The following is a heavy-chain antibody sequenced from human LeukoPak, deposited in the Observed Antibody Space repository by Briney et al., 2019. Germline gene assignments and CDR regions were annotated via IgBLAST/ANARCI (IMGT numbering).Heavy chain of an antibody. CDR1: GFTFSTFA. CDR2: ISSSSTFK. J-gene: IGHJ1*01. V-gene: IGHV3-21*04. D-gene: IGHD6-6*01. Sequence: GGSLRLSCTTSGFTFSTFAMNWIRQAPGKGLERVSSISSSSTFKYHADSPKGRFAISRDNAKNTLYLQMNSLTADDTAVYYCARDAVAARGEFDVWGQGTLVTVSS. CDR3: ARDAVAARGEFDV.